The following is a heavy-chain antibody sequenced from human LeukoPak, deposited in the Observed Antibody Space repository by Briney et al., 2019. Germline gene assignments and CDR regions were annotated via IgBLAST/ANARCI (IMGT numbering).Heavy chain of an antibody. J-gene: IGHJ5*02. CDR2: INPNSGGT. Sequence: ASVTVSCKASGYTFTGYYMHWVRQAPGQGLEWMGWINPNSGGTNYAQKFQGRVTMTRDTSISTAYMELSRLRSDDTAVYYCVSEGGYCSSTSCYRWFDPWGQGTLVTVSS. D-gene: IGHD2-2*01. V-gene: IGHV1-2*02. CDR3: VSEGGYCSSTSCYRWFDP. CDR1: GYTFTGYY.